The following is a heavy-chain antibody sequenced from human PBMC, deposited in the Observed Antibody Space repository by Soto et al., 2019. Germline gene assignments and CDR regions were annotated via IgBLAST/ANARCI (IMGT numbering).Heavy chain of an antibody. CDR3: ARGTYDLRAAFDI. Sequence: GGSLRLSCAASGFTFTSYTIHWVRQTPGKGLEYVSGISTNGGGTAYAASVKGRFTISRDNSKNTLYLQMGSLRGEDMAVYYCARGTYDLRAAFDIWGQGTMVTVSS. D-gene: IGHD3-3*01. J-gene: IGHJ3*02. V-gene: IGHV3-64*02. CDR1: GFTFTSYT. CDR2: ISTNGGGT.